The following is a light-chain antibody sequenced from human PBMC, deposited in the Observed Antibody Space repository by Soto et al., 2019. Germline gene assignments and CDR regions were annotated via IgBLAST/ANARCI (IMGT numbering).Light chain of an antibody. Sequence: EIVMTQSPATLSVSPGERATLSCRASQDVLTNLAWYQQKPGQSPRLLIYRASTRATGVPARFSGSGSGTEFTLTISSLQSEDFGVYYCQQYNNWPKMFGQGTKVEIK. J-gene: IGKJ1*01. V-gene: IGKV3-15*01. CDR1: QDVLTN. CDR2: RAS. CDR3: QQYNNWPKM.